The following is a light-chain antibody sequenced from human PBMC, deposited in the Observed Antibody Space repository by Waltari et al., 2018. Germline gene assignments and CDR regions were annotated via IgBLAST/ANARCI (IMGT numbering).Light chain of an antibody. V-gene: IGLV2-14*03. CDR3: ASYTSANTVL. CDR2: DVS. CDR1: RSDVGYYHF. Sequence: QSGLTQPASVSGSPGQSITIPRTGTRSDVGYYHFVHWYQQPPGKAPKLVIFDVSRWPSGVSHRFSGSKSGNTASLTISGLQAEDEAAYYCASYTSANTVLFGGGTKVTVL. J-gene: IGLJ2*01.